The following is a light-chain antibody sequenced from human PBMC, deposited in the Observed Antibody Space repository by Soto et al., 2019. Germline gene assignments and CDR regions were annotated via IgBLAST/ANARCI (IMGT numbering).Light chain of an antibody. CDR1: SGHSSYA. CDR3: QTWGTGIPRV. V-gene: IGLV4-69*01. J-gene: IGLJ3*02. CDR2: VNSDGSH. Sequence: QPVLTQSPSASASLGASVKLTCTLSSGHSSYAIAWHQQQPEKGPRYLMKVNSDGSHNKGDGTPDRFSGSSSGAERYLTISILQSEDEADYYCQTWGTGIPRVFGGGTKLTVL.